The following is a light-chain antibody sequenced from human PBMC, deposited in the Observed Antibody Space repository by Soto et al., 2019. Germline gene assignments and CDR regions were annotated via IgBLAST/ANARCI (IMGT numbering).Light chain of an antibody. CDR2: DAS. CDR3: QRYNSNSRT. J-gene: IGKJ1*01. CDR1: QDIYSW. Sequence: DIQLTQSPSTLSASVGDRVTITCRASQDIYSWVAWYQQKPGKAPKFLIYDASILQSGVPSRFSGSGSGTEFTLTISSLQTDDFATYYCQRYNSNSRTFGQGTTVYFK. V-gene: IGKV1-5*01.